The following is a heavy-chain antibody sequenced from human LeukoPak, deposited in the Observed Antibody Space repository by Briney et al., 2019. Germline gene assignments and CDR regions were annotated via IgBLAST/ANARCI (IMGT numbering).Heavy chain of an antibody. V-gene: IGHV4-61*01. CDR3: ARDAQLAGNAFDI. J-gene: IGHJ3*02. D-gene: IGHD2-2*01. CDR2: IYYSGST. Sequence: SETLSLTCTVSGVSSSSSSYYWSWIRQPPGKGLEWIGYIYYSGSTNYNPSLKSRVTISVDTSKNQFSLKLSSVTAADTAVYYCARDAQLAGNAFDIWGQGTMVTVSS. CDR1: GVSSSSSSYY.